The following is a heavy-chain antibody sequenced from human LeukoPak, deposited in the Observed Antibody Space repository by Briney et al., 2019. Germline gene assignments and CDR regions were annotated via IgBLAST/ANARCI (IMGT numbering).Heavy chain of an antibody. D-gene: IGHD3-9*01. CDR3: AREPASGDWFDY. V-gene: IGHV1-2*02. J-gene: IGHJ4*02. CDR2: TNPNSGGT. Sequence: GASVKVSCKASGYTFTGYCMHWVRQAPGQGLEWMGWTNPNSGGTNYAQKFQGRVTMTRDTSISTAYMELSRLRSDDTAVYYCAREPASGDWFDYWGQGTLVTVSS. CDR1: GYTFTGYC.